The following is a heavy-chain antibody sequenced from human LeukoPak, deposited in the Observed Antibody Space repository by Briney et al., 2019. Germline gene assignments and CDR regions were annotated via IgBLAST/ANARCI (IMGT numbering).Heavy chain of an antibody. Sequence: GASVKVSCKASGYTFTSYDINWVRQATGQGLEWMGWMNPNSGNTGYAQKFQGRVTMTRNTSISTAYMELSSLRSEDTDVYYCARVTSSGWYYYYYGMDVWGQGTTVTVSS. CDR1: GYTFTSYD. D-gene: IGHD6-19*01. CDR3: ARVTSSGWYYYYYGMDV. V-gene: IGHV1-8*01. CDR2: MNPNSGNT. J-gene: IGHJ6*02.